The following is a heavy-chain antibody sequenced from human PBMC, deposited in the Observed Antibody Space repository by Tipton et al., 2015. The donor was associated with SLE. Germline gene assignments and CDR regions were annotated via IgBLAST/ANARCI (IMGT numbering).Heavy chain of an antibody. V-gene: IGHV3-7*03. D-gene: IGHD3-3*01. Sequence: SLRLSCAASGFTFSSYWMSWVRQAPGKGLEWVANIKQDGSEKYYVDSVKGRFTISRDNAKNSLYLQMNSLRAEDTAVYYCAKGLRFLAPEYYFDYWGQGTLVTVSS. CDR2: IKQDGSEK. CDR3: AKGLRFLAPEYYFDY. CDR1: GFTFSSYW. J-gene: IGHJ4*02.